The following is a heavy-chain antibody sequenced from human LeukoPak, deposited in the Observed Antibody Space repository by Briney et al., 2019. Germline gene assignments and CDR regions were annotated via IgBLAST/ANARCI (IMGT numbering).Heavy chain of an antibody. Sequence: GGSLRLSCAASGFTFSSYAMHWVRQAPGKGLEWVAVISYDGSNKYYADSVKGRFTISRDNSKNTLYLQMNSLRAEDTAVYYCARDAQSELLEYFDYWGQGTLVTVSS. D-gene: IGHD1-26*01. CDR3: ARDAQSELLEYFDY. J-gene: IGHJ4*02. V-gene: IGHV3-30*04. CDR2: ISYDGSNK. CDR1: GFTFSSYA.